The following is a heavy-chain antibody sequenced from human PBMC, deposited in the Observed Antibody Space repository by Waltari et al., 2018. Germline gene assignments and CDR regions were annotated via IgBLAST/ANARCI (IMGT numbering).Heavy chain of an antibody. CDR2: IKPRGGST. CDR3: ALDTGALWMDV. Sequence: QVQLVQSGAEVKKPGASVKISCKTSEYTFTSSYIHWVRQAPGQGLEWMGIIKPRGGSTIYAQKFQGRVTMTRDTSTSTVYMELSSLRSEDTAVYYCALDTGALWMDVWGQGTTVTVSS. D-gene: IGHD2-21*01. J-gene: IGHJ6*02. CDR1: EYTFTSSY. V-gene: IGHV1-46*01.